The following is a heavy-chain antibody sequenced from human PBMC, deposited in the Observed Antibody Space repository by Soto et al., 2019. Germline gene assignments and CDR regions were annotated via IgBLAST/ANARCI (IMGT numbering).Heavy chain of an antibody. D-gene: IGHD3-9*01. V-gene: IGHV1-46*01. Sequence: QVHLVQSGAEVQKPGASVTLSCKASGYSFTAYYTYYMHWVRQAPGQGLEWMGMVKPGGDYTIYAQKFQGRVSMTTDTSTSTLYMELSSLTSEDTAVYYCARKALTGYRDFDYWGQGTLVTVSS. CDR2: VKPGGDYT. CDR3: ARKALTGYRDFDY. J-gene: IGHJ4*02. CDR1: GYSFTAYYTYY.